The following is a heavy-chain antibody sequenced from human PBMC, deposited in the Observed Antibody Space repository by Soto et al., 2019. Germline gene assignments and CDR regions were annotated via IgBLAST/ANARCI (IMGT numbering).Heavy chain of an antibody. J-gene: IGHJ4*02. D-gene: IGHD6-13*01. CDR1: GGTFSSYA. CDR2: VIPIFGTA. CDR3: ARSPAGYSSSWSPYYFDY. V-gene: IGHV1-69*13. Sequence: SVKVSCKASGGTFSSYAISWVRQAPGQGLEWMGGVIPIFGTANYAQKFQGRVTITADESTSTAYMELSSLRSEDTAVYYCARSPAGYSSSWSPYYFDYWGQGTLVTVSS.